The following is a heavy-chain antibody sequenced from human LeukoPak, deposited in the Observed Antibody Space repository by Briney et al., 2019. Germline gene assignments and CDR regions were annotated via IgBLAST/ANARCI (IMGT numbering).Heavy chain of an antibody. Sequence: PSETLSLTCTVSGGSISSYYWSWIRQPPGKGLEWIGYIYYSGSTNYNPSLKSRVTISVDTSKNQFSLKLSSVTAADTAVYYCAREIGSSWYKGNWFDPWGQGTLVTVSS. J-gene: IGHJ5*02. D-gene: IGHD6-13*01. CDR2: IYYSGST. CDR1: GGSISSYY. CDR3: AREIGSSWYKGNWFDP. V-gene: IGHV4-59*12.